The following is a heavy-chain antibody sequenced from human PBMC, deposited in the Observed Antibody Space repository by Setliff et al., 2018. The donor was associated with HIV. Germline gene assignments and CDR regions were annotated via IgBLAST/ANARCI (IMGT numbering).Heavy chain of an antibody. CDR2: IKEDGSAT. J-gene: IGHJ4*02. Sequence: GGSLRLSCAAFGFSFSKYSMSWVRQAPGKGLEWVANIKEDGSATYYVESVRGRFTISRDNPNNLLYLQMDSLRGEDTAVYYCAQITVMGYWGQGTLVTVSS. D-gene: IGHD4-4*01. CDR3: AQITVMGY. CDR1: GFSFSKYS. V-gene: IGHV3-7*01.